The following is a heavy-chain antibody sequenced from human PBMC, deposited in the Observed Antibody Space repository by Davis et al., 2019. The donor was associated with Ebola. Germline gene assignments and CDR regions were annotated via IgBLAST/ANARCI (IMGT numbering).Heavy chain of an antibody. V-gene: IGHV5-51*01. J-gene: IGHJ5*02. CDR2: IYPGDSDT. Sequence: GESLKISCKGSGYSFTSYWIGWVRQMPGKGLEWMGIIYPGDSDTRYSPSFQGQVTISADKSISTAYLQWSSLKASDTAMYYCARHLGPNFEWLVGRWFDPWGQGTLVTVSS. CDR1: GYSFTSYW. D-gene: IGHD6-19*01. CDR3: ARHLGPNFEWLVGRWFDP.